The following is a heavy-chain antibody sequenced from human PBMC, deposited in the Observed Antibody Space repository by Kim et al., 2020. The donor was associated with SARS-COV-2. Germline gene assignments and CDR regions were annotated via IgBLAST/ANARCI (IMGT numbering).Heavy chain of an antibody. Sequence: GGSLRLSCAASGFTFSSYGMHWVRQAPGKGLEWVAVISYDGSNKYYADSVKGRFTISRDNSKNTLYLQMNSLRAEDTAVYYCAKDSSRPSPDYDSSGYPDYWGQGTLVTVSS. V-gene: IGHV3-30*18. CDR2: ISYDGSNK. CDR1: GFTFSSYG. CDR3: AKDSSRPSPDYDSSGYPDY. J-gene: IGHJ4*02. D-gene: IGHD3-22*01.